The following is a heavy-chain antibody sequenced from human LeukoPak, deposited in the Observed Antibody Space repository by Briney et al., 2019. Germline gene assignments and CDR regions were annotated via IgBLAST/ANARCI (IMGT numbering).Heavy chain of an antibody. J-gene: IGHJ4*02. CDR1: GFTFDDYA. CDR2: ISWNSGSI. D-gene: IGHD6-13*01. V-gene: IGHV3-9*01. Sequence: GGSLRLSCAASGFTFDDYAMHWVRQAPGKGLEWVSGISWNSGSIGYADSVKGRFTIYRDNAKNSLYLQMNSLRAEDTALYYCAKVQGAAAGSTGFDYWGQGTLVSVSS. CDR3: AKVQGAAAGSTGFDY.